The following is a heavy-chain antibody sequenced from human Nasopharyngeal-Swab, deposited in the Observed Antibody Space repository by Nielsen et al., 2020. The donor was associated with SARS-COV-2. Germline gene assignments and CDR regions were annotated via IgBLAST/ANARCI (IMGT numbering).Heavy chain of an antibody. CDR2: IKSKPDGGTT. CDR1: GFTFSNAW. CDR3: TTVGRL. V-gene: IGHV3-15*01. Sequence: GESLKISCAASGFTFSNAWMSWVRQAPGKGLEWVGRIKSKPDGGTTDYAAPVKGRFTISRDDSKNTLYLQMNSLKTEDTAVYYCTTVGRLWGQGTLVTVSS. D-gene: IGHD1-26*01. J-gene: IGHJ4*02.